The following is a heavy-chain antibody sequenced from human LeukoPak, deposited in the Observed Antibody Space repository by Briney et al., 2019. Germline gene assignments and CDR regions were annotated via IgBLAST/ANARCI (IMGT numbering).Heavy chain of an antibody. Sequence: GGSLRLSCAASGFTFSSNAMSWVRQAPGKGLEWVSAISGSGGSTYYADSVKGRFTISRDNAKNSLYLQMNSLRDEDTAVYYCARRNYYGSGSLGRPFDYWGQGTLVTVSS. D-gene: IGHD3-10*01. CDR1: GFTFSSNA. CDR3: ARRNYYGSGSLGRPFDY. J-gene: IGHJ4*02. CDR2: ISGSGGST. V-gene: IGHV3-23*01.